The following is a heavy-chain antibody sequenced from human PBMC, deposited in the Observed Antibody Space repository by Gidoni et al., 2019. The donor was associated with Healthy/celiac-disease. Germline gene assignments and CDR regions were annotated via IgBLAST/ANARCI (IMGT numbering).Heavy chain of an antibody. CDR2: ISSSSSYI. V-gene: IGHV3-21*01. CDR3: ARSWGIPGGP. Sequence: EVQLVESGGGLVKPGGSLSLSCAASGFTFSSYSMNWVRQAPGKGLAWVSSISSSSSYIYYADSVKGRFTISRDNAKNSLYLQMNSLRAEDTAVYYCARSWGIPGGPWGQGTLVTVSS. J-gene: IGHJ5*02. D-gene: IGHD2-21*01. CDR1: GFTFSSYS.